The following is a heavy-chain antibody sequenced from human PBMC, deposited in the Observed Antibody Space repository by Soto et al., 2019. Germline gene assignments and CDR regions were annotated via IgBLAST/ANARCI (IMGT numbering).Heavy chain of an antibody. Sequence: EVQLVESGGGLVKPGGSLRLSCAASGFTFSSYSMNWVRQAPGKGLEWVSSISSSSSYIYYADSVKGRFTISRDNAKKSLYLQMNSLRAEDTAVYYCASTPGPDAFDIWGQGTMVTVSS. CDR3: ASTPGPDAFDI. CDR2: ISSSSSYI. V-gene: IGHV3-21*01. CDR1: GFTFSSYS. D-gene: IGHD3-10*01. J-gene: IGHJ3*02.